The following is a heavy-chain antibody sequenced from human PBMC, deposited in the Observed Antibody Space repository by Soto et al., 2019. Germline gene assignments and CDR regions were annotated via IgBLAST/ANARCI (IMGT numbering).Heavy chain of an antibody. CDR2: FIPIFGAA. Sequence: QVQLVQSGAEVKKPGSSVKVSCKASGGTFSSYAISWVRQAPGQGLEWMGGFIPIFGAADYAQNFQGRVTIAAADSTSTAYMELSSLRSEDPAVYYCASPRDNYYYDGMDVWGQGTTVTVSS. D-gene: IGHD3-10*01. CDR3: ASPRDNYYYDGMDV. V-gene: IGHV1-69*12. CDR1: GGTFSSYA. J-gene: IGHJ6*02.